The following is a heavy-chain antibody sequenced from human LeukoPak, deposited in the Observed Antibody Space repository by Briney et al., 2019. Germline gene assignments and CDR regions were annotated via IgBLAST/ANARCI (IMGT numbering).Heavy chain of an antibody. D-gene: IGHD3-3*02. CDR3: ARGGIHDY. Sequence: SRTLSLTCAVSGGSISSGGYSWSWIRQPPGKGLEWIGYIYHSGSTYYNPSLKSRVTISVDRSKNQFSLKLSSVTAADTAVYYCARGGIHDYWGQGTLVTVSS. J-gene: IGHJ4*02. V-gene: IGHV4-30-2*01. CDR2: IYHSGST. CDR1: GGSISSGGYS.